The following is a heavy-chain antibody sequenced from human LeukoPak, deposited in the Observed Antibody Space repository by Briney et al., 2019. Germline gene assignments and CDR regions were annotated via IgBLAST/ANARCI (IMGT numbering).Heavy chain of an antibody. CDR3: ARAVIAARLRKEYYFDY. J-gene: IGHJ4*02. CDR1: GGTFSSYA. CDR2: IIPIFGTA. Sequence: SVKVSCKASGGTFSSYAISWVRQAPGQGLEWMGGIIPIFGTANYAQKFQGRVTITADESTSTAYMELSSLRSEDTAVYYCARAVIAARLRKEYYFDYWGQGTLVTVSS. V-gene: IGHV1-69*01. D-gene: IGHD6-6*01.